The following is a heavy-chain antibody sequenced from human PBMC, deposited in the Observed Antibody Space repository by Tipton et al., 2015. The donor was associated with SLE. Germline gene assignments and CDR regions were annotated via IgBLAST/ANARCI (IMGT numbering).Heavy chain of an antibody. V-gene: IGHV4-34*01. CDR3: ARLPDYFDH. J-gene: IGHJ4*02. CDR2: INHSGRI. Sequence: TLSLTCTVYGESLSGHYWIWIRQPPGKGLEWIGDINHSGRIDYNPSLQSRVTISVDTSKNQFSLKLRSVTAADTAVYYCARLPDYFDHWGQGALVTVSS. CDR1: GESLSGHY.